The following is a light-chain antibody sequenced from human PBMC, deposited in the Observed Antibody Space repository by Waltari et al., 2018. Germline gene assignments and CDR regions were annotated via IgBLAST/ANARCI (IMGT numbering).Light chain of an antibody. CDR1: SSDVGSYNL. J-gene: IGLJ2*01. Sequence: QSALTQPASVSGSPGQSITVSCTGTSSDVGSYNLVSWYQQHPGKAPKPMIYEGSKRPAGVSNRFSGSKSGNTASLTISGLQAEDEADYYCCSYAGSSTLRFGGGTKVTVL. CDR3: CSYAGSSTLR. V-gene: IGLV2-23*01. CDR2: EGS.